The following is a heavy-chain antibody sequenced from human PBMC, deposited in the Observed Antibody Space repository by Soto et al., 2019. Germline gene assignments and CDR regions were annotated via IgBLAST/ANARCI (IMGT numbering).Heavy chain of an antibody. CDR1: GFTFSSYG. J-gene: IGHJ6*03. D-gene: IGHD3-3*01. V-gene: IGHV3-30*18. Sequence: QVQLVESGGGVVQPGRSLRLSCAASGFTFSSYGMHWVRQAPGKGLEWVAVISYDGSNKYYADSVKGRFTISRDNSKNTLYLQMNGLRAEDTAVYYCAKGAGYYDFWSGYSYYYYYYMDVWGKGTTVTVSS. CDR3: AKGAGYYDFWSGYSYYYYYYMDV. CDR2: ISYDGSNK.